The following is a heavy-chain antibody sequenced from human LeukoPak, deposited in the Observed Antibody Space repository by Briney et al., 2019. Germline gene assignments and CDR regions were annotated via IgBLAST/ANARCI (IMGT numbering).Heavy chain of an antibody. CDR2: ISAYNGNT. V-gene: IGHV1-18*01. D-gene: IGHD3-22*01. CDR1: GYTFTSYG. CDR3: ARITVGIVDDAFDP. J-gene: IGHJ5*02. Sequence: GASVKVSCKASGYTFTSYGISWVRQAPGQGLEWMGWISAYNGNTNYAQKLQGRVTMTTDTSTSTAYMELRSLRSEDTAVYYCARITVGIVDDAFDPWGQGTLVTVSS.